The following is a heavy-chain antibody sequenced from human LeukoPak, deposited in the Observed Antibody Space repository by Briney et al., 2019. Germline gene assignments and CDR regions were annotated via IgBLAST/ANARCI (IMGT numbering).Heavy chain of an antibody. D-gene: IGHD2-2*01. CDR1: GYTFTGYY. CDR3: ARDGSWSSISYSDY. CDR2: INPNSGDT. V-gene: IGHV1-2*02. J-gene: IGHJ4*02. Sequence: ASVKVSCKASGYTFTGYYIHWVRQAPGQGLEWMGWINPNSGDTKYEQGFQGRVTMTRDTSISTAYMELTRLRSDDAAVYFCARDGSWSSISYSDYWGQGTLVTVSS.